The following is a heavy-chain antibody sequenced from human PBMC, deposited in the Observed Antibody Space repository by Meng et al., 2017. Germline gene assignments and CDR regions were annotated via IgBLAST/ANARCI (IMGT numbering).Heavy chain of an antibody. CDR3: ARDANWGIFGYWYFDL. J-gene: IGHJ2*01. D-gene: IGHD7-27*01. CDR1: GFTFSSYS. CDR2: ISSSSSYI. Sequence: EVQLVESGGGLVKPGGSLRLSCAASGFTFSSYSMNWVRQAPGKGLEWVSSISSSSSYIYYADSVKGRFTISRDNAKNSLYLQMNSLRAEDTAVYYCARDANWGIFGYWYFDLWGRGTLVTVSS. V-gene: IGHV3-21*01.